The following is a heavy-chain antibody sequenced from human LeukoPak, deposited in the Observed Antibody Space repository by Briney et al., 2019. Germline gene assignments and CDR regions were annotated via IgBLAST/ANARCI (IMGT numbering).Heavy chain of an antibody. Sequence: SETLSLTCAVSGGSISSSNWWSWVRQPPGKGLEWIGEIYHSGSTYYNPSLESRVTISVDTSKNQFSLKLSSVTAADTAVYYCARDAKGDLPAFDIWGQGTMVTVSS. CDR2: IYHSGST. CDR3: ARDAKGDLPAFDI. J-gene: IGHJ3*02. CDR1: GGSISSSNW. V-gene: IGHV4-4*02.